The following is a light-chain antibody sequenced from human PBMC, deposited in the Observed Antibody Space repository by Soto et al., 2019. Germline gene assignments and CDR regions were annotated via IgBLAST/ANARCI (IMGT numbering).Light chain of an antibody. J-gene: IGKJ3*01. CDR1: QSVSSY. CDR2: DAS. Sequence: EIVLTQSPATLSLSPGERATLSCRASQSVSSYLAWYQQKPGQAPRLLIYDASNRATGIPARFSSSGSGTDFTLTISSLEPEDFAVYYCQQRSNWPSGFTFGPGTKVDIK. CDR3: QQRSNWPSGFT. V-gene: IGKV3-11*01.